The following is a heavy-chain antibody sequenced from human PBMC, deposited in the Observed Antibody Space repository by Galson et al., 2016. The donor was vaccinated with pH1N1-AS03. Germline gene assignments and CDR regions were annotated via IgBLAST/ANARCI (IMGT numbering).Heavy chain of an antibody. Sequence: SLRLSCAASGFTFSSYGMHWLRQAPGKGLEWVAGISYHGNNKFYAHSVKGRFTISRDSLQNTLDLQMNSLSAEDSAVYFCARETIRAGEFDLWGRGTVVTVSS. J-gene: IGHJ3*01. CDR3: ARETIRAGEFDL. CDR2: ISYHGNNK. D-gene: IGHD1-26*01. V-gene: IGHV3-30*03. CDR1: GFTFSSYG.